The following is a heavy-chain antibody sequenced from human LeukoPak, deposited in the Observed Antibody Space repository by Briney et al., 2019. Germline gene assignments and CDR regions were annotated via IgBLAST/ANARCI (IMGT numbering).Heavy chain of an antibody. D-gene: IGHD2-15*01. CDR2: INQDGSEK. Sequence: GALRLSCTTSGFSFGDYGMSWVRQAPGKGLEWVANINQDGSEKYYVDSVKGRFTISRDNAKNSLYLQMSSLRAEDTALYYCASRSSVAASGPGWGQGTLVTVSS. CDR3: ASRSSVAASGPG. CDR1: GFSFGDYG. V-gene: IGHV3-7*01. J-gene: IGHJ4*02.